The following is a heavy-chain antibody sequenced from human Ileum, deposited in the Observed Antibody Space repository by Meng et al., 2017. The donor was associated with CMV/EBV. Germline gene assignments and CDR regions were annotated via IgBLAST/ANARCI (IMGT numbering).Heavy chain of an antibody. CDR3: NRDLGWYGNVDY. V-gene: IGHV3-15*07. Sequence: ASGFTRSSAWINWVRQAPGKGLEWVGRIKNGAYGGTADYAAPVKGRFFISRDDSKNTVSLQMNSLKTEDTAVYYCNRDLGWYGNVDYWGQGTLVTVSS. CDR1: GFTRSSAW. D-gene: IGHD6-19*01. CDR2: IKNGAYGGTA. J-gene: IGHJ4*02.